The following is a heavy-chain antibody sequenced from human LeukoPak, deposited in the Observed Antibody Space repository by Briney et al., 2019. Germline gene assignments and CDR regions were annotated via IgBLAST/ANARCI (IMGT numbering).Heavy chain of an antibody. J-gene: IGHJ4*02. CDR1: GFTFNSYS. Sequence: GGSLRPSCAASGFTFNSYSMHWVRQAPGKGLEWVAFIRYDGSNKYYADSVKGRFTISRDNSKNTLYLQMNSLRAEDTAVYYCAKQLEGYGGNSPDFDYWGQGTLVTVSS. D-gene: IGHD4-23*01. CDR3: AKQLEGYGGNSPDFDY. CDR2: IRYDGSNK. V-gene: IGHV3-30*02.